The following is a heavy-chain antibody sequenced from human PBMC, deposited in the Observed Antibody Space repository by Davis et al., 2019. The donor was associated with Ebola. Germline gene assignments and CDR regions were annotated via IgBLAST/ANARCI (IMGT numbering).Heavy chain of an antibody. D-gene: IGHD5-18*01. CDR3: ARDRGWIQLSGLFDY. J-gene: IGHJ4*02. CDR1: GYTFTSYG. CDR2: ISAYNGNT. Sequence: AASVKVSCKASGYTFTSYGISWVRQAPGQGLEWMGWISAYNGNTNYAQKLQGRVTMTTDTSTSTAYMELRSLRSDATAVYYCARDRGWIQLSGLFDYWGQGTLVTVSS. V-gene: IGHV1-18*01.